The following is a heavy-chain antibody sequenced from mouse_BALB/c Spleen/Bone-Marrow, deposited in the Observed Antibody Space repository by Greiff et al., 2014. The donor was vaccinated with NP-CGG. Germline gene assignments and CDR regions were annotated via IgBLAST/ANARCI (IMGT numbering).Heavy chain of an antibody. J-gene: IGHJ4*01. CDR2: ISHGGGTT. V-gene: IGHV5-12-1*01. CDR3: TRHGGYYPYYYAMDY. Sequence: EVMLVESGGGLVKPGGSLKLSCAASGFAFSSYDMSWVRQTPEKRLEWVAYISHGGGTTYYSDTVKGRFTISRDNAKNTLYLQMSSLKTEDTANYYCTRHGGYYPYYYAMDYWGQGTSVTVSS. D-gene: IGHD2-3*01. CDR1: GFAFSSYD.